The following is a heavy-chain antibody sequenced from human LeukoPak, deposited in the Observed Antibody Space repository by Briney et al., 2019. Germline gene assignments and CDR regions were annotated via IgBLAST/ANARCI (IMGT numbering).Heavy chain of an antibody. Sequence: SETLSLTCTVSGGSISSSSYYWGWIRQPPGKGLEWIVSIYYSGSTYYNPSLKSRVTISVDTSKNQFSLKLSSVTAADTAVYYCARHKEYYYSYMDVWGKGTTVTISS. J-gene: IGHJ6*03. CDR3: ARHKEYYYSYMDV. V-gene: IGHV4-39*01. CDR2: IYYSGST. CDR1: GGSISSSSYY.